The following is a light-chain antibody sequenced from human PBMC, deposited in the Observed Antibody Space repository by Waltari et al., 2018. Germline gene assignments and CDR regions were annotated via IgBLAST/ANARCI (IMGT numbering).Light chain of an antibody. CDR2: DAS. J-gene: IGKJ1*01. CDR3: QMYVRLPVT. V-gene: IGKV3-20*01. CDR1: QSVGRY. Sequence: EIVLTQSPGTLSLSPGERATLSCRASQSVGRYLAWYKQQHGQAPRLHIYDASTRATGIPDRFSGGGSGTDFSLTISRLEPEDFAVYYCQMYVRLPVTFGQGTKVEI.